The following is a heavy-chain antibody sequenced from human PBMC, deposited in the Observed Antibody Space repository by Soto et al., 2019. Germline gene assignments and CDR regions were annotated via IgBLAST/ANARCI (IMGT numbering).Heavy chain of an antibody. Sequence: QVQLVQSGAEVKKPGASVKVSCKASGYTFTSYAMHWVRQAPGQRLEWMGWINAGNGNTKYSQKFKGKVSITRDTSASTAYGELRRLRSEDTAVYYCASDRPVWIAAAGTSLGYYYYYMDVWGKGATVTVSS. V-gene: IGHV1-3*01. D-gene: IGHD6-13*01. CDR3: ASDRPVWIAAAGTSLGYYYYYMDV. CDR2: INAGNGNT. J-gene: IGHJ6*03. CDR1: GYTFTSYA.